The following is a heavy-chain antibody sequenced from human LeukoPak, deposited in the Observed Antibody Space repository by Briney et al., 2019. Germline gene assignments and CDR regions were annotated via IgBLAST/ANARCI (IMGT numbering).Heavy chain of an antibody. D-gene: IGHD3-10*01. J-gene: IGHJ4*02. CDR3: ARAPVHYYGSGQDY. V-gene: IGHV1-2*02. CDR1: GYTFTGYY. Sequence: ASVKVSCKASGYTFTGYYMHWVRQAPGQGLEWMGWINPNSGGTNYAQKFQGRVTMTRDTSISTAYMELSRLRSDDTAVYYCARAPVHYYGSGQDYCGQGTVVTVSS. CDR2: INPNSGGT.